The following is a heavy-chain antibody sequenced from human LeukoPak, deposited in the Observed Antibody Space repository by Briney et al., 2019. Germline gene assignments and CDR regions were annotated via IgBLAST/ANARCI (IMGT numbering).Heavy chain of an antibody. Sequence: PGGSLRLSCTASGFTFSDYWTTWVRQARGKGPEWVANIKQDGSQRYYVDSVRGRFTISRDNAKNSLFLQMNGLRAEDTAVYYCARRGGSSSRRSPIDYWGQGTLVTVSS. CDR3: ARRGGSSSRRSPIDY. CDR1: GFTFSDYW. V-gene: IGHV3-7*01. CDR2: IKQDGSQR. D-gene: IGHD6-6*01. J-gene: IGHJ4*02.